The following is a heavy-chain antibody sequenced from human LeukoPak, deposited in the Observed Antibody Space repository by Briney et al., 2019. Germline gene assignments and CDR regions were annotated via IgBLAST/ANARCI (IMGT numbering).Heavy chain of an antibody. Sequence: ASVKVSCKVSGYTLTELSMHWVRQAPGKGLEWMGGFDPEDGETIYAQKFQGRVTMTEDTSTDTAYMELSSLRSEDAAVYYCARDRAPRIAVAGTHGMDVWGQGTTVTVSS. CDR2: FDPEDGET. CDR1: GYTLTELS. D-gene: IGHD6-19*01. CDR3: ARDRAPRIAVAGTHGMDV. V-gene: IGHV1-24*01. J-gene: IGHJ6*02.